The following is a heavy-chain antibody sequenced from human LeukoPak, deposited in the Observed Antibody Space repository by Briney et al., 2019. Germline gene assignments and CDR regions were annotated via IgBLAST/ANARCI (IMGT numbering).Heavy chain of an antibody. Sequence: GGSLRLSCAASGFTFSSYGMHWVRQAPGKGLEWVAFIRYDGSNKYYADSVKGRFTISRDNSKNTLYLQMNSLRAEDTAVYYCARDKDMVRGAKVFDYWGQATLVTVSS. D-gene: IGHD3-10*01. CDR2: IRYDGSNK. CDR1: GFTFSSYG. CDR3: ARDKDMVRGAKVFDY. V-gene: IGHV3-30*02. J-gene: IGHJ4*02.